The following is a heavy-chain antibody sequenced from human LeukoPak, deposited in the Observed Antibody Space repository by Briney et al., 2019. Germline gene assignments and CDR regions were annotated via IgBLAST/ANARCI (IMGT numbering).Heavy chain of an antibody. CDR3: ARDLGFGEIDY. D-gene: IGHD3-10*01. CDR2: IKQDGSEK. Sequence: RSGGSLRLSCAASGFTFSSYWMSWVRQAPGKGLEWVANIKQDGSEKYYVDSVKGRFTISRDNAKNSLYLQMNRLRAEDTAVYYCARDLGFGEIDYWGQGTLVTVSS. CDR1: GFTFSSYW. J-gene: IGHJ4*02. V-gene: IGHV3-7*03.